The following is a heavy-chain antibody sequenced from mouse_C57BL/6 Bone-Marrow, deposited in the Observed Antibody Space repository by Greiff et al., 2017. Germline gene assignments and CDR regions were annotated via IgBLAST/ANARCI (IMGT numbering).Heavy chain of an antibody. CDR2: IHPNSGST. V-gene: IGHV1-64*01. CDR3: ARRATVVATDY. CDR1: GYTFTSYW. J-gene: IGHJ2*01. Sequence: QVHVKQPGAELVKPGASVKLSCKASGYTFTSYWMHWVKQRPGQGLEWIGIIHPNSGSTNYNEKFKSKATLTVDNSSSTAYMQLSSLTSEDSAVYYCARRATVVATDYWGQGTTLTVSS. D-gene: IGHD1-1*01.